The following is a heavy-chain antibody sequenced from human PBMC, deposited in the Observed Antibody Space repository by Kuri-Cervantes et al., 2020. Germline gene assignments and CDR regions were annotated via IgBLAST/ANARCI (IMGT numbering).Heavy chain of an antibody. D-gene: IGHD5-18*01. CDR1: GFTFSYYY. CDR2: IRSKANSYAT. CDR3: TRRAAMGFDY. Sequence: GGSLRLSCAASGFTFSYYYMSGVRQAPGKGLEWVGRIRSKANSYATAYAASVKGRFTISRDDSKNTAYLQMNSLKTEDTAVYYCTRRAAMGFDYWGQGTLVTVSS. J-gene: IGHJ4*02. V-gene: IGHV3-73*01.